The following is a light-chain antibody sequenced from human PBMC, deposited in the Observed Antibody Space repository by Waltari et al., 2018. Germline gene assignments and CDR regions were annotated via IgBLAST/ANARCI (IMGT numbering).Light chain of an antibody. V-gene: IGKV4-1*01. J-gene: IGKJ1*01. CDR1: QTVLHITDNNNY. Sequence: DIVMTQSPDSLAVSLGERATINCKSSQTVLHITDNNNYLAWYQQKLGQPPNLLIYWASSRASGVPDRFSGSRSGTDFTLTISSLQAEDVAVYYCQQYYDTPRTFGQGTRVEIK. CDR3: QQYYDTPRT. CDR2: WAS.